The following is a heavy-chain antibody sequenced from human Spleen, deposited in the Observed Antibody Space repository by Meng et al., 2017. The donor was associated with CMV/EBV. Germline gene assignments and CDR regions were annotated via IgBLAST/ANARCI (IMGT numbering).Heavy chain of an antibody. CDR3: ARDSGGGEYYFDY. J-gene: IGHJ4*02. V-gene: IGHV3-21*01. CDR1: GFSFSSYS. CDR2: ISSSSSTK. D-gene: IGHD3-10*01. Sequence: AAGFSFSSYSRNWVRQAPGKGLEWVSTISSSSSTKYYADSEKSRFTISRDNAKNSLYMQMNSMRAEDTAVYYCARDSGGGEYYFDYWGQGTLVTVSS.